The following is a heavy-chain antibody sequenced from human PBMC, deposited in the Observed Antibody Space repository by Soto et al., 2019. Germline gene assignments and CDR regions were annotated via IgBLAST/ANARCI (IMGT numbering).Heavy chain of an antibody. J-gene: IGHJ4*02. V-gene: IGHV3-30*18. D-gene: IGHD4-4*01. CDR1: GFTFSSYG. CDR2: ISYDGSNK. CDR3: AKEGNNDY. Sequence: QVQLVESGGGVVQPGRSLRLSCAASGFTFSSYGMHWVRQAPGKGLEWGAVISYDGSNKYYADSVKGRFTISRDNSKITLYLQMNSLRADDTAVYYCAKEGNNDYWGQGTLVTVSS.